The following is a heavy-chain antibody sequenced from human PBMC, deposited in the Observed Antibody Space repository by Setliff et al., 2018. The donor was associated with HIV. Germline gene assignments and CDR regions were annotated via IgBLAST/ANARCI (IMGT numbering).Heavy chain of an antibody. J-gene: IGHJ4*02. V-gene: IGHV4-59*11. Sequence: PSETLSLTCTVSGDFSNIQWWTWMRQSPGLGLQWIGSIHHSGSTYYDPSLKNRVTLSVDTSNNQVSLTLTSVTAADTAVYYCAKQPGGHSFFDHWGQGNLVTVSS. CDR3: AKQPGGHSFFDH. D-gene: IGHD1-1*01. CDR2: IHHSGST. CDR1: GDFSNIQW.